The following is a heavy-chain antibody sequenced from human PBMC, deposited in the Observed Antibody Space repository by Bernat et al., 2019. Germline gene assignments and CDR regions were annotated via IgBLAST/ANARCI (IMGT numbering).Heavy chain of an antibody. V-gene: IGHV3-23*04. CDR2: ISGSGGST. CDR1: GFTFSSYA. D-gene: IGHD3-22*01. J-gene: IGHJ4*02. CDR3: AKEGSPSPYYYDSSGTFDY. Sequence: EVQLVESGGGLVQPGGSLRLSCAASGFTFSSYAMSWVRQAPGKGLGWVSAISGSGGSTYYADSVKGRFTISRDNSKNTLYLQMNSLRAEDTAVYYCAKEGSPSPYYYDSSGTFDYWGQGTLVTVSS.